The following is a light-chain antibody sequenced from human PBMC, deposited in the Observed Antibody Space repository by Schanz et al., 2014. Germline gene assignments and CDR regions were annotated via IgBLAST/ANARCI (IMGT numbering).Light chain of an antibody. V-gene: IGLV1-44*01. CDR2: STR. CDR1: SSNIGRNS. CDR3: QSYDSSLSAYVV. Sequence: QSVLTQPPSASGTPGQRVTISCSGSSSNIGRNSVNWYQLLPGTAPKLLIYSTRHRPSGIPDRFSGSKSGTSASLAISGLQSEDEGDYYCQSYDSSLSAYVVFGGGTKLTVL. J-gene: IGLJ2*01.